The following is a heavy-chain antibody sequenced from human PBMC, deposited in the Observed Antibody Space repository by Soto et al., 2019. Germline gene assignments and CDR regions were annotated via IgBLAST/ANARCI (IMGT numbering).Heavy chain of an antibody. V-gene: IGHV3-23*01. CDR3: AKTQYNWNDEYYYYYGMDX. CDR2: ISCSGGST. Sequence: GGSLRLSCAASGFTFSSYAMSWVRQAPGKGLEWVSAISCSGGSTYYADSVKGRFTISRDNSKNTLYLQMNSLRAEDTAVYYCAKTQYNWNDEYYYYYGMDXWGQGTTVTVS. D-gene: IGHD1-20*01. CDR1: GFTFSSYA. J-gene: IGHJ6*02.